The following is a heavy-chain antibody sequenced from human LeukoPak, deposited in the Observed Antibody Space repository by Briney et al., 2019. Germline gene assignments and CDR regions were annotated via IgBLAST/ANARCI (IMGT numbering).Heavy chain of an antibody. CDR3: ATGAGSYPSFGY. V-gene: IGHV4-39*07. CDR2: IYYSGST. D-gene: IGHD3-10*01. CDR1: GGSISSSSHY. Sequence: PSETLSLTCTVSGGSISSSSHYWGWIRQPPGKGLEWIGSIYYSGSTYYNPSLKSRVTISVDTSKNQFSLKLSSVTAADTAVYYCATGAGSYPSFGYWGQGTLVTVSS. J-gene: IGHJ4*02.